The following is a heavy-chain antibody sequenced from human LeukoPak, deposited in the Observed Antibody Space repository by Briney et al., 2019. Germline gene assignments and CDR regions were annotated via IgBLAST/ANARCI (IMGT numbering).Heavy chain of an antibody. Sequence: GGSLRLSCAASGFTFSSYSMNWVRQAPGKGLEWVSSISSSSSSYIYYADSVKGRFTISRDNSKNTLYLQMNSLRAEDTAVYYCARGFGYRGYYGMDVWGQGTTVTVSS. CDR2: ISSSSSSYI. V-gene: IGHV3-21*01. CDR1: GFTFSSYS. J-gene: IGHJ6*02. CDR3: ARGFGYRGYYGMDV. D-gene: IGHD5-24*01.